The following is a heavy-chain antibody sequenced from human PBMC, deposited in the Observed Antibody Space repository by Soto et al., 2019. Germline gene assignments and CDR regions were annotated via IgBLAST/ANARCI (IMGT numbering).Heavy chain of an antibody. CDR2: IVPVFGRP. Sequence: SVKVSCKASGGSFSNFGISWVRQAPGQGLEWMGGIVPVFGRPNYAQRFRGRLTITADESTSTGYMELTSLRSDDTAVYHCAREGSGYNFWGQGTQVTVSS. J-gene: IGHJ4*02. V-gene: IGHV1-69*13. CDR1: GGSFSNFG. D-gene: IGHD5-12*01. CDR3: AREGSGYNF.